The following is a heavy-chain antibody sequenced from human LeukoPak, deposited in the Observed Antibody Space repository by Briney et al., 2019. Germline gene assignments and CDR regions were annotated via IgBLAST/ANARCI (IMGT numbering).Heavy chain of an antibody. V-gene: IGHV3-23*01. Sequence: GGSLRLSCSASGFSFTNAWMSWVRQAPGKGLEWVSAISGSGSSTYYADSVKGRFTISRDNSKNTLCLQMNSLRAEDTAVYYCAKGGAVAAYFDYWGQGTLVTVSS. D-gene: IGHD6-19*01. CDR1: GFSFTNAW. CDR3: AKGGAVAAYFDY. CDR2: ISGSGSST. J-gene: IGHJ4*02.